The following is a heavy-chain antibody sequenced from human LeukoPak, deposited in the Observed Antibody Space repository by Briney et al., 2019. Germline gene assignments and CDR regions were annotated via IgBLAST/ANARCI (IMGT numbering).Heavy chain of an antibody. Sequence: GESLKISCKASGYSFTTYWIGWVRQMPGKGLEWMGTIYPGDSDTRYSPSFQGQVTISADKSISTAYLQWSSLKASDTAIYYCARHCSGGTCYRDYYYYYGMDVWGQGTTVTVSS. CDR2: IYPGDSDT. J-gene: IGHJ6*02. D-gene: IGHD2-15*01. V-gene: IGHV5-51*01. CDR1: GYSFTTYW. CDR3: ARHCSGGTCYRDYYYYYGMDV.